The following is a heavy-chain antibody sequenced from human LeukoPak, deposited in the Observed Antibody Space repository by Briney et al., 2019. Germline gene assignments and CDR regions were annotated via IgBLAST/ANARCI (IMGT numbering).Heavy chain of an antibody. J-gene: IGHJ4*02. CDR1: GYTFTTYD. D-gene: IGHD3-10*01. CDR3: ARGRGAQFDD. V-gene: IGHV1-8*01. Sequence: ASVKVSCKASGYTFTTYDINWVRQATGQGLEWMGWMNPNSGNTGYAQKFQGRVTMTRNTSISTAYMELRSLRSDDTAVYYCARGRGAQFDDWGQGTLVTVSS. CDR2: MNPNSGNT.